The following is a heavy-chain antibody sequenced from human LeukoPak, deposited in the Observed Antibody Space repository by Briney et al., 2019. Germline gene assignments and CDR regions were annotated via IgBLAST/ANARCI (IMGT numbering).Heavy chain of an antibody. CDR3: ARVREWEEISGAIPDYFDY. J-gene: IGHJ4*02. CDR2: IKPKSGAT. Sequence: SVKVSCKASGYTFTGHYMNWVRQAPEQGLEWMGWIKPKSGATTYAQKFQGRVTMTRDTSINKAYLELSSLTSDDTAIYYCARVREWEEISGAIPDYFDYWGQGTLVTVSS. V-gene: IGHV1-2*02. CDR1: GYTFTGHY. D-gene: IGHD3-3*01.